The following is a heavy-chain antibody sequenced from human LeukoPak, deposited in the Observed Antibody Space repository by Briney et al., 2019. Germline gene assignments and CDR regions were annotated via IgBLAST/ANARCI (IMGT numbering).Heavy chain of an antibody. CDR2: IQNDGNSK. D-gene: IGHD1-26*01. CDR1: GLTFSMPA. CDR3: ARDPYSGSYGDYYYYYMDV. Sequence: GGSLRLSCAASGLTFSMPAMDWVRQAPGKGLEWVAFIQNDGNSKNYADSVKGRSTISRDNAKSSLYLQMNSLRAEDTAVYYCARDPYSGSYGDYYYYYMDVWGKGTTVTISS. J-gene: IGHJ6*03. V-gene: IGHV3-30*02.